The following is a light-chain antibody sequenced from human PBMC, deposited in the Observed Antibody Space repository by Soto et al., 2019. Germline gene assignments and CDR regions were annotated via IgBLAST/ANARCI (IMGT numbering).Light chain of an antibody. CDR2: EVT. J-gene: IGLJ1*01. CDR1: SSGVGSYSR. V-gene: IGLV2-14*01. CDR3: ISYTGSSTPYV. Sequence: QSVLTQPASVSGSPGQSITISCSGTSSGVGSYSRVAWYQQFPGKTPKLIIYEVTYRPSGVSHRFSASKSGNTASLTISGLQAGDEADYCCISYTGSSTPYVFGTGTKVTVL.